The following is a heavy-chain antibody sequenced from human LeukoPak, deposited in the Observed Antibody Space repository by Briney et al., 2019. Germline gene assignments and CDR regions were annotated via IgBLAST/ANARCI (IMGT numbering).Heavy chain of an antibody. J-gene: IGHJ3*02. CDR2: INANSGDT. Sequence: GASVKVSCKASGNTFTGYYIHWVRQAPGQGLEWMGWINANSGDTNYAQKFQGRVTMTRDTSISTAYMELSRLRSDDTAVYYCAREKGYCSSTSCYAVHAFDIWGQGTMVTVSS. V-gene: IGHV1-2*02. D-gene: IGHD2-2*01. CDR1: GNTFTGYY. CDR3: AREKGYCSSTSCYAVHAFDI.